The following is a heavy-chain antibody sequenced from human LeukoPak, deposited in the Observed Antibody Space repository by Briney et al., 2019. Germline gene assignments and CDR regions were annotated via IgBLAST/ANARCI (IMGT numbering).Heavy chain of an antibody. D-gene: IGHD3-10*01. CDR3: ARPYGSGSFDNWFDP. CDR1: GYTLTAHY. J-gene: IGHJ5*02. Sequence: ASVKVSCKASGYTLTAHYVHWVRQAPGQGLEWMGRINPNSGDTNYAQKFQGRVTMTRDTSISTAYMDLSRLTSDDTAVYYCARPYGSGSFDNWFDPWGQGTLVIVSS. CDR2: INPNSGDT. V-gene: IGHV1-2*06.